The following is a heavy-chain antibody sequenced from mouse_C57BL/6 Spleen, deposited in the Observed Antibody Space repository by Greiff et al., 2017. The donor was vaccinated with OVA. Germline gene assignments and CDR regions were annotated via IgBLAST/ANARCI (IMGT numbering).Heavy chain of an antibody. CDR1: GFTFSDYY. D-gene: IGHD2-1*01. CDR2: INYDGSST. J-gene: IGHJ1*03. Sequence: EVKLMESEGGLVQPGSSMKLSCTASGFTFSDYYMAWVRQVPEKGLEWVANINYDGSSTYYLDSLKSRFIISRDNAKNILYLQMSSLKSEDTATYYCARDRGYGNFFWYFDVWGTGTTVTVSS. V-gene: IGHV5-16*01. CDR3: ARDRGYGNFFWYFDV.